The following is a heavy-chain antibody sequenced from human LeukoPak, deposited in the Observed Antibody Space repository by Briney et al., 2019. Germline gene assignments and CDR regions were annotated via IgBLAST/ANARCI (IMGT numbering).Heavy chain of an antibody. CDR3: ARGVEISWYWIGWYFDL. Sequence: SETLSLTCTVSGGSISSGDYYWSWIRQPPGKGLEWIGYIYYSGSTYYNPSLKSRVTISVDTSKNQFSLKLSSVTAADTAVYYCARGVEISWYWIGWYFDLWGRGTLVTVSS. CDR2: IYYSGST. D-gene: IGHD6-13*01. V-gene: IGHV4-30-4*01. CDR1: GGSISSGDYY. J-gene: IGHJ2*01.